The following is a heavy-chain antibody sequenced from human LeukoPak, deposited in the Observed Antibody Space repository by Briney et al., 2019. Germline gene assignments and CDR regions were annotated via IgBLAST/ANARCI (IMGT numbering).Heavy chain of an antibody. CDR2: ISGSGSTI. CDR3: ARENSNNYYHYTDV. Sequence: KPGGSLRLSCAASGFTFSDHHMSWIRQAPGKGLEWVSYISGSGSTIYYADAVKGRFTISRDNAKNSLYLQMNSLRAEDTAVYYCARENSNNYYHYTDVWGKGTTVTVSS. J-gene: IGHJ6*03. V-gene: IGHV3-11*01. D-gene: IGHD4-11*01. CDR1: GFTFSDHH.